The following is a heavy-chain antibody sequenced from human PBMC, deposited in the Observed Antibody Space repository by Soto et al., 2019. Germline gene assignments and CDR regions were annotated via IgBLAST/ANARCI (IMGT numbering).Heavy chain of an antibody. CDR2: IIPILGIA. V-gene: IGHV1-69*02. Sequence: SVKVSCKASGGTFSGYTISWVRQAPGQGHEWMGRIIPILGIANYAQKLQGRVTISADKSTSTAYMELSSLRSDDTAVYYCASGSLYGSGSYPVDYWGQGTLVTVSS. J-gene: IGHJ4*01. D-gene: IGHD3-10*01. CDR3: ASGSLYGSGSYPVDY. CDR1: GGTFSGYT.